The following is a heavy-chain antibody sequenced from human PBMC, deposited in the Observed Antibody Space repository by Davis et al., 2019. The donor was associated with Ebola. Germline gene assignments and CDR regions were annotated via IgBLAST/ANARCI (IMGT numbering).Heavy chain of an antibody. Sequence: PSETLSLTCAISGDTFSINSGGWNLIRQSPSRGLEWLGRTYYNSKWYNDYAPSVKSRITINPDTSKNQFSLQLNSVTPEDTALYYCARGWLRAGIDVWGEGTTVTVSS. V-gene: IGHV6-1*01. J-gene: IGHJ6*04. D-gene: IGHD5-18*01. CDR2: TYYNSKWYN. CDR3: ARGWLRAGIDV. CDR1: GDTFSINSGG.